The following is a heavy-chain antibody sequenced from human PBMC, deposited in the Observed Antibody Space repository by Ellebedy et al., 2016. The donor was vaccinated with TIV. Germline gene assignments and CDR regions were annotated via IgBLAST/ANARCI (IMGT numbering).Heavy chain of an antibody. J-gene: IGHJ5*02. V-gene: IGHV3-64D*06. CDR3: VKGGNDILTGYYTKPRP. D-gene: IGHD3-9*01. Sequence: GESLKISCSASGFTFSSYAMHWVRQAPGKGLEYVSAISSNGGSTYYADSVKGRFTISRDNSKNTLYLQMSSLRAEDTAVYYCVKGGNDILTGYYTKPRPWGQGTLVTVSS. CDR2: ISSNGGST. CDR1: GFTFSSYA.